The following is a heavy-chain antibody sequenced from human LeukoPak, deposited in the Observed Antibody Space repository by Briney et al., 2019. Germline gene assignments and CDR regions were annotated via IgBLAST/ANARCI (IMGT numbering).Heavy chain of an antibody. CDR2: IKQDGSEK. CDR1: GFTFSSYW. D-gene: IGHD1-26*01. V-gene: IGHV3-7*01. Sequence: PGGSLRLSCAASGFTFSSYWMSWVRQAPGKGLEWVANIKQDGSEKYYVDSVKGRFTISRDNAKNSLYLQMNSLRAEDTAVYYCARDRSWWELRSYYFDYWGQGTLVTVSS. CDR3: ARDRSWWELRSYYFDY. J-gene: IGHJ4*02.